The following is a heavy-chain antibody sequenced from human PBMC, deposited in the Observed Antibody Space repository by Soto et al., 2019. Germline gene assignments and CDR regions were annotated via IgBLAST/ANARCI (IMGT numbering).Heavy chain of an antibody. CDR2: INHSETT. Sequence: SETLSLTCAVYGGSFSGYYWNWIRQPPGKGLEWIGEINHSETTSYNPSLKSRVTISVDKSKNQFSLKLSSVTAADTAVYYCAANYGSGSYYHDYWGQGTLVTVSS. V-gene: IGHV4-34*01. CDR3: AANYGSGSYYHDY. CDR1: GGSFSGYY. J-gene: IGHJ4*02. D-gene: IGHD3-10*01.